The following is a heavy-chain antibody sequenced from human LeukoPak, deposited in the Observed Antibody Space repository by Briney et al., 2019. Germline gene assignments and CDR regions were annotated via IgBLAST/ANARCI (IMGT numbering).Heavy chain of an antibody. CDR3: ARHSYMHV. J-gene: IGHJ6*03. V-gene: IGHV5-51*01. CDR1: GYSFTSYW. CDR2: ISPGDSHT. Sequence: GESLKISCKGSGYSFTSYWIAWVRQMPGKGLEWMGIISPGDSHTTYSPSFQGQVTISADKSISTTYLQWSSLKASDTAMYYCARHSYMHVWGKGTTVTVSS.